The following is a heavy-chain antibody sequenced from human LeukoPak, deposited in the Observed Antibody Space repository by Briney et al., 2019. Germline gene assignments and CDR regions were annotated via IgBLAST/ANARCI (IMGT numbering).Heavy chain of an antibody. Sequence: QTGGSLRLSCAASGFTFSNYWMHWVRQAPGKGLVWVSRISSDESITSYADSVKGRFTISRDNAKNTLFLQMNGLRAEDTAVYYCARDRIGSYYYMDVWGKGTTVTVSS. CDR1: GFTFSNYW. CDR2: ISSDESIT. CDR3: ARDRIGSYYYMDV. J-gene: IGHJ6*03. D-gene: IGHD1-26*01. V-gene: IGHV3-74*01.